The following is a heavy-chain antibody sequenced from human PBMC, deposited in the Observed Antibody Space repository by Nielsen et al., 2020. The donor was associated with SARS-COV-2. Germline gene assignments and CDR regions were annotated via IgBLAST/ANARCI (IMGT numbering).Heavy chain of an antibody. V-gene: IGHV3-48*01. CDR3: ARGFGDSSGYVQHDDTIDY. CDR2: ISSSSSTI. Sequence: WIRQPPGKGLEWVSYISSSSSTIYYADSVKGRFTISRDNAKNSLYLQMNSLRAEDTAVYYCARGFGDSSGYVQHDDTIDYWGQGTLVTVSS. J-gene: IGHJ4*02. D-gene: IGHD3-22*01.